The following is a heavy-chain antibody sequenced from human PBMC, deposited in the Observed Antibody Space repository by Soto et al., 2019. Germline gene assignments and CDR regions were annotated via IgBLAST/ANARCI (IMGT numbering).Heavy chain of an antibody. CDR2: ISYDGSNK. V-gene: IGHV3-30*18. CDR1: GFTFSSYG. Sequence: GGSLRLSCAASGFTFSSYGMHWVRQAPGKGLEWVAVISYDGSNKYYADSVKGRFTISRDNSKNTLYLQMNSLRAEDTAVYYCAKGFWSGYYSSHYYGMDVWGQGTTVTVSS. J-gene: IGHJ6*02. D-gene: IGHD3-3*01. CDR3: AKGFWSGYYSSHYYGMDV.